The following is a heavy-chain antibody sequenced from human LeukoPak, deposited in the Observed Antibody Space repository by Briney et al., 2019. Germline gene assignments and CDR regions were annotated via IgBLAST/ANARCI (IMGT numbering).Heavy chain of an antibody. J-gene: IGHJ4*02. CDR3: ARPLPHHFDY. CDR2: IIPIFGIA. V-gene: IGHV1-69*04. CDR1: GGTFSSYA. Sequence: SVTVSCMASGGTFSSYAISWVRQAPGQGLEWMGRIIPIFGIANYAQKLQGRVTITADKSTSTAYMELSSLRSEDTAVYYCARPLPHHFDYWGQGTLVTVSS.